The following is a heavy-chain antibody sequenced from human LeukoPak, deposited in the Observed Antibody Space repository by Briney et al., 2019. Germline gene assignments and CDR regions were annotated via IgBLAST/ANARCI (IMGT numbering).Heavy chain of an antibody. D-gene: IGHD1-26*01. CDR3: ARERGGSYYFDY. CDR1: GFTFSSYA. V-gene: IGHV3-30-3*01. CDR2: ISYDGSNK. J-gene: IGHJ4*02. Sequence: GGSLRLSCAASGFTFSSYAMHWVRQAPGKGLEWVAVISYDGSNKYYADSVKGRFTISRDNSKNTLYLQMNSLRAEDTAVYYCARERGGSYYFDYWGQGTLVTVSP.